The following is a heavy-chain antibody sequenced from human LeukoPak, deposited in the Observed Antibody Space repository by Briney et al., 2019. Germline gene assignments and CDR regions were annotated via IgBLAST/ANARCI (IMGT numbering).Heavy chain of an antibody. J-gene: IGHJ4*02. CDR1: GHTFTYHY. Sequence: ASVKVSCKASGHTFTYHYIHLVRQAPGQGLEWMGIINPSNGDTNYAQRFQGRVTMTSDTSTSTVYMELSSLRSEDTAVYYCTRDSSDWYFRFDSWGQGTLVTASS. CDR2: INPSNGDT. V-gene: IGHV1-46*01. CDR3: TRDSSDWYFRFDS. D-gene: IGHD6-19*01.